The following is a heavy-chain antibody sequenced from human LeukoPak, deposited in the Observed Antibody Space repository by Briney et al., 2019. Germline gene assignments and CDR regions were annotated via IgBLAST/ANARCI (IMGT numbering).Heavy chain of an antibody. J-gene: IGHJ5*02. Sequence: SETLSLTCTVSGYSISSGYYWSWIRQPPGKGLEWIGEINHSGSTNYNPSLKSRVTISVDTSKNQFSLKLSSVTAADTAVYYCARRILGYCSGGSCYSYPFDPWGQGTLVTVSS. CDR3: ARRILGYCSGGSCYSYPFDP. D-gene: IGHD2-15*01. CDR2: INHSGST. V-gene: IGHV4-38-2*02. CDR1: GYSISSGYY.